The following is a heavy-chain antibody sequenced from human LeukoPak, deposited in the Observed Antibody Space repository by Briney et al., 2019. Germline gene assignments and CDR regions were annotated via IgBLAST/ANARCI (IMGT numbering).Heavy chain of an antibody. CDR2: ISSSSSTI. CDR1: GFTFSSYS. J-gene: IGHJ4*02. V-gene: IGHV3-48*04. D-gene: IGHD5-18*01. Sequence: GGSLRLSCAASGFTFSSYSMNWVRQAPGKGLEWVSYISSSSSTIYYADSVKGRFTISRDNAKNSLYLQMNSLRAEDTAVYYCARDQRGYGTDYWGQGSLVTVSS. CDR3: ARDQRGYGTDY.